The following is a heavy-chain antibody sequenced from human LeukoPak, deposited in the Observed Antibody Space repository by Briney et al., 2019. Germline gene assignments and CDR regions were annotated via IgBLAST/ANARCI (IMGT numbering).Heavy chain of an antibody. D-gene: IGHD1-26*01. Sequence: ASVKVSCKASGYTFTSYGISWVRQAPGQGLEWMGWISAYNGNTNYAQKLQGRGTMTTDTSTSTAYMELRSLRSDDTAVYYCARFTSPMWENWFDPWGQGTLVTVSS. CDR3: ARFTSPMWENWFDP. CDR1: GYTFTSYG. CDR2: ISAYNGNT. J-gene: IGHJ5*02. V-gene: IGHV1-18*01.